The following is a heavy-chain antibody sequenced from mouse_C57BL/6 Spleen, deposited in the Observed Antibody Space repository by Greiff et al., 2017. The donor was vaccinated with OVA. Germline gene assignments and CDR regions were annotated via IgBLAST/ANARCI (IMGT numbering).Heavy chain of an antibody. D-gene: IGHD1-1*01. CDR1: GFNIKNTY. J-gene: IGHJ2*01. CDR2: IDPANGNT. V-gene: IGHV14-3*01. Sequence: EVNLVESVAELVRPGASVKLSCTASGFNIKNTYMHWVKQRPEKGLEWIGRIDPANGNTKYAPKFQGKATITADTSTNTAYLQLSSLTSEDTAIYYCASYCSSYVPFYFDYWGQGTTLTVSS. CDR3: ASYCSSYVPFYFDY.